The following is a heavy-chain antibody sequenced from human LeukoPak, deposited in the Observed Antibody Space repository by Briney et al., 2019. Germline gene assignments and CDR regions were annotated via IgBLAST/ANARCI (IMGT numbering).Heavy chain of an antibody. CDR1: GGSISSYY. D-gene: IGHD4-17*01. V-gene: IGHV4-59*01. J-gene: IGHJ3*02. CDR3: ARRGVYGAYDAFDI. Sequence: SETLSLTCTVSGGSISSYYWSWLRQPPGKGLEWIGYIYYSGSTNYNPSLKSRVTISVDTSKNQFSLKLSSVTAADTAVYYCARRGVYGAYDAFDIWGQGTMVTVSS. CDR2: IYYSGST.